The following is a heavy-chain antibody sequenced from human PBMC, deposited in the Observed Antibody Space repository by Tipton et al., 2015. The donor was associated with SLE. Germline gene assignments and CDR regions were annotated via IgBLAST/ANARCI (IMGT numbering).Heavy chain of an antibody. V-gene: IGHV3-11*04. D-gene: IGHD6-13*01. CDR2: ISSSGSTI. Sequence: SLRLSCAASGFTFSDYYMSWIRQAPGKGLEWVSYISSSGSTIYYADSVKGRFTISRANAKNSLYPQMNSLRAEDTAVYYCARGKLRNGYSSSWYPDYWGQGTLVTVSS. CDR1: GFTFSDYY. J-gene: IGHJ4*02. CDR3: ARGKLRNGYSSSWYPDY.